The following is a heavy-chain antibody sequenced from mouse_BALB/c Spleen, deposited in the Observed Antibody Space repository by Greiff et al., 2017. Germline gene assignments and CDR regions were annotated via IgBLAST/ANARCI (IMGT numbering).Heavy chain of an antibody. CDR1: GFSLTSYG. D-gene: IGHD4-1*01. CDR2: IWAGGST. CDR3: AKTGTRYFDY. J-gene: IGHJ2*01. V-gene: IGHV2-9*02. Sequence: QVQLQQSGPGLVAPSQSLSITCTVSGFSLTSYGVHWVRQPPGKGLEWLGVIWAGGSTNYNSALMSRLSISKDNSKSQVFLKMNSLQTDDTATYYCAKTGTRYFDYWGQGTTLTVSS.